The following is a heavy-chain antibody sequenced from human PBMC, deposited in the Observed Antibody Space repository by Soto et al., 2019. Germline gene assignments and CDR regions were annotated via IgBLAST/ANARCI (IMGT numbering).Heavy chain of an antibody. CDR3: ARGAIKGILTGLQPLDY. CDR2: INPNSGGT. J-gene: IGHJ4*02. Sequence: ASVKVSCKASGYTFTGYYMHWVRQAPGQGLEWMGWINPNSGGTNYAQKFQGWVTMTRDTSISTAYMELSRLRSDDTAVYYCARGAIKGILTGLQPLDYWGQGTLVTVSS. V-gene: IGHV1-2*04. CDR1: GYTFTGYY. D-gene: IGHD3-9*01.